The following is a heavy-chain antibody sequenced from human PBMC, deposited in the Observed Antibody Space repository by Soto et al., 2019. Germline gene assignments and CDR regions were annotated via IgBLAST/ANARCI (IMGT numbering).Heavy chain of an antibody. CDR1: GYIFVNYG. V-gene: IGHV1-18*01. J-gene: IGHJ6*02. D-gene: IGHD3-16*01. Sequence: QVQLVQSGDEVKKPGASVKVSCKASGYIFVNYGIAWVRQAPGQGLGWMGWISPYTGNTHSATKVQGRLTMTTDTSTSTAAMDLGSLTSDDTAVYYCVMVDNYVTPTPQDVWRQGATVTVSS. CDR3: VMVDNYVTPTPQDV. CDR2: ISPYTGNT.